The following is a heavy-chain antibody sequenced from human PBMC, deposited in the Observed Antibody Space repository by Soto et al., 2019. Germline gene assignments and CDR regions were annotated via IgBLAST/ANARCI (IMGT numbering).Heavy chain of an antibody. CDR1: GGSISSYY. V-gene: IGHV4-59*01. J-gene: IGHJ4*02. CDR3: AREATPLPGQSSLFDY. Sequence: QVQLQESGPGLVKPSETLSLTCTVSGGSISSYYWSWIRQPPGKGLEWIGYIYYSGSTNYNPSLKSRVTISVDTSKNQFSLKLSSVTAADTAVYYCAREATPLPGQSSLFDYWGQGTLVTVSS. CDR2: IYYSGST. D-gene: IGHD1-26*01.